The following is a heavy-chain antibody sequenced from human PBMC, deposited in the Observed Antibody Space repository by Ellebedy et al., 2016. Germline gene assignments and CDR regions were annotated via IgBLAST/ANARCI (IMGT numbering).Heavy chain of an antibody. J-gene: IGHJ6*02. CDR2: ISYDGSNT. CDR3: ARDSENSDYGDSNINYYYGMDV. CDR1: GFTFSNYG. V-gene: IGHV3-30*03. Sequence: GESLKISCAASGFTFSNYGIHWVRQAPGKGLEWVAVISYDGSNTYYADSVKGRFTISRDNSKNTLYLQMNSLRAEDTAVYYCARDSENSDYGDSNINYYYGMDVWGQGTTVTVSS. D-gene: IGHD4-17*01.